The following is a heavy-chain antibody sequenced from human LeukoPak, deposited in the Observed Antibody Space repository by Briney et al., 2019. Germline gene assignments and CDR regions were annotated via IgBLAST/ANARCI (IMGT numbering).Heavy chain of an antibody. CDR2: IYSSGRT. V-gene: IGHV4-4*07. D-gene: IGHD3-10*01. J-gene: IGHJ6*03. CDR3: ARDGWARSGYYYYYMDV. Sequence: PSETLSLTCTVSGGSISSYYWSWIRQPAGKGLEWIGRIYSSGRTNYTSSLESRVTISVDKSKNQLSLKLSSVTAADTAVYYCARDGWARSGYYYYYMDVWGKGTTVTVSS. CDR1: GGSISSYY.